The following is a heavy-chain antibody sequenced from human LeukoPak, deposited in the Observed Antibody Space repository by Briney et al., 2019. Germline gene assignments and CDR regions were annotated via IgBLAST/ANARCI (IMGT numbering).Heavy chain of an antibody. Sequence: PSETLSLTCTVSGYSIRSGYYWGWIRQPPGKGLEWIGSIYHSGSTYYNPSLKSRVTISVDTSKNQFSLKLSSVTAADPAVYYCARLTYYYDSSGYYADAFDIWGQGTMVTVSS. CDR3: ARLTYYYDSSGYYADAFDI. D-gene: IGHD3-22*01. CDR2: IYHSGST. J-gene: IGHJ3*02. V-gene: IGHV4-38-2*02. CDR1: GYSIRSGYY.